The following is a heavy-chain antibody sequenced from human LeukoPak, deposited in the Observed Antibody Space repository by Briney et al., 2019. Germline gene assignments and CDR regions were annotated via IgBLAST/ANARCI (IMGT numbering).Heavy chain of an antibody. D-gene: IGHD1-26*01. CDR2: IWYDGSNK. J-gene: IGHJ4*02. V-gene: IGHV3-33*08. CDR3: VRDRAVGAQLDY. CDR1: GFTFSNYG. Sequence: PGRSLRLSCAASGFTFSNYGMHWVRQAPGKGLEWVAIIWYDGSNKYYADSVKGRFTISRDISNNTVFLQMNSLRAEDTAVYYCVRDRAVGAQLDYWGQGTLVTVST.